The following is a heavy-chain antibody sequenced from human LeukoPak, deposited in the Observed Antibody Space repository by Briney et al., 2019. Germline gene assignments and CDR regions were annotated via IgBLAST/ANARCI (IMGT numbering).Heavy chain of an antibody. J-gene: IGHJ4*02. CDR3: ATRVGALDY. CDR2: IYYSGST. V-gene: IGHV4-61*01. CDR1: GGSVSSGSYY. D-gene: IGHD1-26*01. Sequence: SETLSLTCTVSGGSVSSGSYYWSWIRQPPGKGLEWIGYIYYSGSTNYNPSLKSRVTISVDTSKNQFSLKLSSVTAADTAVYYCATRVGALDYWGQGTLVTVSS.